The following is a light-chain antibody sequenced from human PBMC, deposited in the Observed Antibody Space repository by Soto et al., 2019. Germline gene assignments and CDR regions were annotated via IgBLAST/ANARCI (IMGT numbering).Light chain of an antibody. CDR3: QQYGSSYT. Sequence: EIVLTQSPGTLSLSPGERATLSCRASQSVSSSYLAWYQQKPGQAPRLLIYDASGRVTGIPDRFSGSGSGTDFTLTISRLEPEDLAVYYCQQYGSSYTFGQGTKLEIK. J-gene: IGKJ2*01. V-gene: IGKV3-20*01. CDR2: DAS. CDR1: QSVSSSY.